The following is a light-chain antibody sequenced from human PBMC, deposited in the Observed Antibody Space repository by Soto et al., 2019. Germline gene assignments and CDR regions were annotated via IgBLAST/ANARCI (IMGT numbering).Light chain of an antibody. CDR2: DVT. Sequence: QSVLTQPASVSGSPGQSITISCTGTSSDVGGYNFVSWYQQHPDKAPKLMIYDVTNRPSGVSNRFSGSKSGNTASPTISGLQAEDEADYYCSSYTSISTYVFGTGTKVTV. CDR1: SSDVGGYNF. CDR3: SSYTSISTYV. J-gene: IGLJ1*01. V-gene: IGLV2-14*01.